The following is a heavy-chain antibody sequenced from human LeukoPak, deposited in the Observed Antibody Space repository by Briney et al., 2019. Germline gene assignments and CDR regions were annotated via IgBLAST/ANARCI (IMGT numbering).Heavy chain of an antibody. V-gene: IGHV3-30*03. Sequence: RGALRLSCVASGFTFGGYAMHWVRQAPGRGLETLTGISHDGNERYYEDSVTGRVTISRDNSRNTLYLQLKSLRPEDTAMYYCVRSKGADFEASLRIYYHYGMDVWRQGTAVVVSS. CDR1: GFTFGGYA. J-gene: IGHJ6*02. CDR3: VRSKGADFEASLRIYYHYGMDV. D-gene: IGHD3-9*01. CDR2: ISHDGNER.